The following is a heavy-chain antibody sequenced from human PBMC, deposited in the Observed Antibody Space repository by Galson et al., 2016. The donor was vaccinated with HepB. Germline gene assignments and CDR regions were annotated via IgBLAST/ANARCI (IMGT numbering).Heavy chain of an antibody. CDR2: IYWDGDK. V-gene: IGHV2-5*02. D-gene: IGHD2-21*01. CDR3: ALIIPNGDDPPES. Sequence: PALVKPTQTLTLTCTFSGLSLSTRGGGVGWIRQPPGKALEWLALIYWDGDKSYTTSLKSSVTITKDTAKNQVVLTINNMDPGDTAIYSCALIIPNGDDPPESWGHGTLVTVSS. CDR1: GLSLSTRGGG. J-gene: IGHJ5*01.